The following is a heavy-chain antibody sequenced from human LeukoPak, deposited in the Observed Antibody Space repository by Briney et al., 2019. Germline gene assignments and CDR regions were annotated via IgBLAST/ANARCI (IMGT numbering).Heavy chain of an antibody. Sequence: GGSLRLSCAASGLTFSSYNMNWVRQTPGKGLEWVSSITRGSIYTFYADSVKGRFTISRDNAKNSLSLQMNSLRAEDTAVYYCARDPYNGSYGDDYYYYMDVWGKGTTVTISS. D-gene: IGHD1-26*01. J-gene: IGHJ6*03. V-gene: IGHV3-21*01. CDR2: ITRGSIYT. CDR1: GLTFSSYN. CDR3: ARDPYNGSYGDDYYYYMDV.